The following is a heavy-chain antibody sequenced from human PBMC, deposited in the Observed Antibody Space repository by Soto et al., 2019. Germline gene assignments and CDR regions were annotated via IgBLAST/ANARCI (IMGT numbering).Heavy chain of an antibody. D-gene: IGHD6-13*01. CDR2: IRGSGDNT. J-gene: IGHJ4*02. CDR1: GFTFSSYS. CDR3: AKTIRGGYSSSWYYFDY. Sequence: PGGSLRLSCAASGFTFSSYSLSWVRQAPGKGLDWVSAIRGSGDNTYYADSVKGRFTISRDNTKNTLYLQMNSLRAEDTAVYYCAKTIRGGYSSSWYYFDYWGQGTLVTVSS. V-gene: IGHV3-23*01.